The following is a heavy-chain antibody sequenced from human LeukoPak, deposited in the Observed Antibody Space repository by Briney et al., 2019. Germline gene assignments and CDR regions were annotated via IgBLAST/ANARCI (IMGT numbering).Heavy chain of an antibody. V-gene: IGHV1-2*02. CDR1: GYTFTGYY. CDR3: ARGPNYYDTSGFNFDY. J-gene: IGHJ4*02. D-gene: IGHD3-22*01. Sequence: ASVKVSCKASGYTFTGYYLHWVRQAPGQGLEWMGWINPNSGDTSYSQKFQGRVTMTRDTSISTASMELSRLSSDDTAVYYCARGPNYYDTSGFNFDYWGQGTLVTVSS. CDR2: INPNSGDT.